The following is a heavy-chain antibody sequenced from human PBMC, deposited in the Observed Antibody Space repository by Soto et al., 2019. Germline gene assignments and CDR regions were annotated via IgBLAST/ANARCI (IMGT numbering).Heavy chain of an antibody. CDR2: IFHGGST. D-gene: IGHD2-2*01. J-gene: IGHJ5*02. V-gene: IGHV4-59*12. CDR3: ARGRVVVPAAVMFNCLDL. CDR1: GGSISSYY. Sequence: SETLSLTCTVSGGSISSYYWSWIRQPPGKGLEWIGYIFHGGSTYYNPSLRSRVTISVDRSRTQFSLKMSSVTAADTAVYYCARGRVVVPAAVMFNCLDLWGQGALVTVSS.